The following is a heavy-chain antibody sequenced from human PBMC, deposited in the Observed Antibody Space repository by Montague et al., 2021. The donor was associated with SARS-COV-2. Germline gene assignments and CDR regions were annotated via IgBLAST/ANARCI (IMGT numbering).Heavy chain of an antibody. CDR1: GGSFSGNY. V-gene: IGHV4-34*01. J-gene: IGHJ4*02. CDR2: RNHSGST. D-gene: IGHD5-12*01. CDR3: AREVGRGYSGYEGEF. Sequence: SETLSLTCAVYGGSFSGNYWSWSRKPPGKGLEWEGERNHSGSTNYNQSLKSRITISVDTAKNQFSLKLSSVTAADTAVYYCAREVGRGYSGYEGEFWGQGTLVTVSS.